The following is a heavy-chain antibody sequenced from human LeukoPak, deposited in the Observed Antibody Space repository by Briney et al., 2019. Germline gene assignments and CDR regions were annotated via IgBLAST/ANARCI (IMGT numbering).Heavy chain of an antibody. CDR2: ITSSYSIT. V-gene: IGHV3-21*01. J-gene: IGHJ6*03. D-gene: IGHD2-21*02. Sequence: GGSLRLSCAASGFTFSDYSFNWVRQSPGRGLEWISSITSSYSITYYADSVKGRFIISRDNAKNSLYLQMNSLRDEDTAVYYCARDGVFGRDCYHYIDVWGKGTTITVSS. CDR1: GFTFSDYS. CDR3: ARDGVFGRDCYHYIDV.